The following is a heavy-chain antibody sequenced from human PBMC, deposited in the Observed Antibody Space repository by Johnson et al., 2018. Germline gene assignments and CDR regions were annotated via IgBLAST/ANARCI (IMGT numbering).Heavy chain of an antibody. CDR1: GFTFSSYD. CDR3: ARGAYDYDSSAYYFGGYFQH. D-gene: IGHD3-22*01. CDR2: IGTAGDT. V-gene: IGHV3-13*01. Sequence: EVQLLESGGGLVQPGGSLRLSCVASGFTFSSYDMHWVRQATGKGLEWVSAIGTAGDTYYPGSAKGRFTNSRENAKNYFYLQMNSLRAGDTAVYYCARGAYDYDSSAYYFGGYFQHWGQGTLVTVSS. J-gene: IGHJ1*01.